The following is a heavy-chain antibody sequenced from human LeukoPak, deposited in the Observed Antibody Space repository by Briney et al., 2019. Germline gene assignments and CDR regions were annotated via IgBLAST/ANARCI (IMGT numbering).Heavy chain of an antibody. D-gene: IGHD4-17*01. Sequence: SVKLSCKAAGGTFSSYAISWGRQAHGQGLEWMGRIIPIFGTANYAQKFQGRVTITTDESTSTAYMELSSLRSEDTAVYYCASLYGDTVYMDVWGKGNPVTVSS. CDR1: GGTFSSYA. CDR2: IIPIFGTA. V-gene: IGHV1-69*05. CDR3: ASLYGDTVYMDV. J-gene: IGHJ6*03.